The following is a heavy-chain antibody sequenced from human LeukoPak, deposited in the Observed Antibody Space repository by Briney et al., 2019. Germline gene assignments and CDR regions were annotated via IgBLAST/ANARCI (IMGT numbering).Heavy chain of an antibody. D-gene: IGHD6-6*01. J-gene: IGHJ4*02. CDR2: IIPIFGTA. CDR1: GGTFSSYA. V-gene: IGHV1-69*06. CDR3: ARDPPGRPYSSSSYG. Sequence: ASVKVSCKASGGTFSSYAINWVRQAPGQGLEWLGGIIPIFGTANYAQKFQGRVTITADKSTSTAYMELSSLRSEDTAVYYCARDPPGRPYSSSSYGWGQGTLVTVSS.